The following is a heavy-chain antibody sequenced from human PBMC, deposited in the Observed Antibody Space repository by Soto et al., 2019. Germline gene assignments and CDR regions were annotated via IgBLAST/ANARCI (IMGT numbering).Heavy chain of an antibody. Sequence: EVQLVESGGGLVQPGGSLRLSCAASGFTFSSSSMNCVRQAPGKGLDWVSFIDTLSSTMYYADSVRGRFTISRDNTKNSLYLQMISVRAEDTAIYYCTGGGVSSGPGYCGQGTLVTVAS. CDR3: TGGGVSSGPGY. CDR1: GFTFSSSS. D-gene: IGHD3-22*01. J-gene: IGHJ4*02. CDR2: IDTLSSTM. V-gene: IGHV3-48*01.